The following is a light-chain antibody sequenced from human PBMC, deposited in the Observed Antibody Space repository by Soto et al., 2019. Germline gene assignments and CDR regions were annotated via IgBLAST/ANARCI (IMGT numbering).Light chain of an antibody. CDR3: KQYNDSFPYT. J-gene: IGKJ2*01. Sequence: DIQLTQSPSTLSASVGDRVTITCRASQSISTWLAWYQQKPGTAPKLLIHKASTLESGVPSRFSGSRSGTVFTLTVSSLQPDDFATYSCKQYNDSFPYTFGQGTKLEIK. CDR1: QSISTW. V-gene: IGKV1-5*03. CDR2: KAS.